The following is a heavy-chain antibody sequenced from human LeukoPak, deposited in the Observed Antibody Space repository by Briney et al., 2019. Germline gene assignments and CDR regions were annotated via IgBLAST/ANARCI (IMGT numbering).Heavy chain of an antibody. CDR1: GYIFLDYG. V-gene: IGHV1-18*01. D-gene: IGHD4/OR15-4a*01. CDR3: TRDFSAKKATITHI. CDR2: VGPYNGKT. Sequence: ASVKVSCKASGYIFLDYGISWLRQAPGQGLEWMGWVGPYNGKTKYSQKFQGRVTMTTDTLTNTAFLELTNLRPDDTATYYCTRDFSAKKATITHIWGQGTMVVVSS. J-gene: IGHJ4*02.